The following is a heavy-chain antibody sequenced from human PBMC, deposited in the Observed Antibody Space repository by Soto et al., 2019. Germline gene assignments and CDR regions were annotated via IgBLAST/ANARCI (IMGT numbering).Heavy chain of an antibody. CDR2: IGGSGGST. Sequence: EVQLLESGGNLVQPGGSLRLSCAASGFTFSSYAMSWVRQAPGKGLEWVSAIGGSGGSTYYADSVKGRFTISRDNSKNTLFLQMNSLRAEDTAVYYCAEDPYYYDTSEMDVWGQGTTVTVSS. CDR1: GFTFSSYA. J-gene: IGHJ6*02. CDR3: AEDPYYYDTSEMDV. V-gene: IGHV3-23*01. D-gene: IGHD3-22*01.